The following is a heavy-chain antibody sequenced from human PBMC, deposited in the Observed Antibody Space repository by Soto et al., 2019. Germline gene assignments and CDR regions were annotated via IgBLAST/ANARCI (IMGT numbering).Heavy chain of an antibody. D-gene: IGHD1-26*01. CDR3: ARWGRTRWFDP. V-gene: IGHV4-59*01. J-gene: IGHJ5*02. Sequence: SETLSLTCTVSGGSISSYYWSWIRQPPGKGLEWIGYIYYSGSTNYNPSLKSRVTISVDTSKNQFSLKLSSVTAADTAVYYCARWGRTRWFDPWGQGILVTVS. CDR1: GGSISSYY. CDR2: IYYSGST.